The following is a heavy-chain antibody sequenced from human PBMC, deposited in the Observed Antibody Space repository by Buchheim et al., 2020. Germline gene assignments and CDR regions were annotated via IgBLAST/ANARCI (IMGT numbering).Heavy chain of an antibody. D-gene: IGHD3-22*01. J-gene: IGHJ4*02. CDR1: FFVFTIFAFC. Sequence: TVFVPFPFSFFVFTIFAFCLSLIRQHPGKGLEWIGYIYYSGSTYYNPSLKSRVTISVDTSKNQFSLKLSSVTAADTAVYYCARESYDRRVDYWGQGTL. V-gene: IGHV4-31*02. CDR2: IYYSGST. CDR3: ARESYDRRVDY.